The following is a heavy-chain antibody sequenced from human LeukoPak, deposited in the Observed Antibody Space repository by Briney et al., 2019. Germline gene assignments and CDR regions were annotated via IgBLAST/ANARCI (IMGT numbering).Heavy chain of an antibody. J-gene: IGHJ4*02. Sequence: SGGSLRLSCAASGFTFSSYAIHWVRQAPGKGLEWVAVISHDGSNKYYADSVKGRFTISRDNSKNTLYLQMNSLRAEDTAVYYCARELIKAYFDYWGQGTLVTVSS. V-gene: IGHV3-30-3*01. CDR3: ARELIKAYFDY. CDR2: ISHDGSNK. CDR1: GFTFSSYA.